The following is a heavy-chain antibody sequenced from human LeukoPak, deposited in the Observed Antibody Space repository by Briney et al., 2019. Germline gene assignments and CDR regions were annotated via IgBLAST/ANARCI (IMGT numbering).Heavy chain of an antibody. Sequence: GGSLRLSCAASGFTFSSYEMNWVRQAPGKGLEWVSYISSSGSTIYYADSVKGRFTISRDNAKNSLYLQMNSLTVEDTAVYYCARVAGYCSSTRCSGDYWGQGALVTVSS. CDR1: GFTFSSYE. V-gene: IGHV3-48*03. CDR3: ARVAGYCSSTRCSGDY. D-gene: IGHD2-2*01. CDR2: ISSSGSTI. J-gene: IGHJ4*02.